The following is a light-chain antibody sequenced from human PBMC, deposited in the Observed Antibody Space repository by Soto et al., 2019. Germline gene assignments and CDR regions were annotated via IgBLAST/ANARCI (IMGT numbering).Light chain of an antibody. J-gene: IGKJ2*01. CDR3: QYYGPAPRN. V-gene: IGKV3-20*01. Sequence: EVVLTQSPVTLSLSPGERATLSCRASQTVSGSYLAWYQQKLYQPPRLLRFAASSRAPGIPDRFSGSGFGTDCPLPISRVEAEDLAVFYRQYYGPAPRNFGQGTKLE. CDR2: AAS. CDR1: QTVSGSY.